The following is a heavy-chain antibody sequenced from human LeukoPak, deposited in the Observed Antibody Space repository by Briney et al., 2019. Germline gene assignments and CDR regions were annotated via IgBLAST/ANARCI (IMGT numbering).Heavy chain of an antibody. CDR2: VYTSGSL. Sequence: PSETLSLTCAVYGGSFSGYYWTWIRQPAGKGLEWLGRVYTSGSLNYNPSLKGRVTMSLDTSKNQFSLKLRSATAADTAVYYCARDGPRYFDWLRHRGYFDYWGQGTLVTVSS. D-gene: IGHD3-9*01. J-gene: IGHJ4*02. CDR3: ARDGPRYFDWLRHRGYFDY. CDR1: GGSFSGYY. V-gene: IGHV4-4*07.